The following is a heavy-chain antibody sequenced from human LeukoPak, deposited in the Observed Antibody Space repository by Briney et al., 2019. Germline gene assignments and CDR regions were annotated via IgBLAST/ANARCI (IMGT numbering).Heavy chain of an antibody. CDR2: ISSSGSTM. CDR3: ASSSWYALDY. V-gene: IGHV3-48*03. Sequence: GGSLRLSCAASGFTFSSYEMNGVRQAPGKGLEWISYISSSGSTMYYADSVKGRFTISRDNAKNSLYLQMNSLRAEDTAIYYCASSSWYALDYWGQGTLVTVSS. CDR1: GFTFSSYE. D-gene: IGHD6-13*01. J-gene: IGHJ4*02.